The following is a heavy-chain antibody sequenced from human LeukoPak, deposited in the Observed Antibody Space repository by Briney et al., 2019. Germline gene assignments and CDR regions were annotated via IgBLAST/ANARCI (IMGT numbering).Heavy chain of an antibody. CDR3: AKGWFDP. CDR1: GXTFSSYG. J-gene: IGHJ5*02. Sequence: GGSLRLSCAASGXTFSSYGMHWVRQAPGKGLEWVAVISYDGSNKYYADSVKGRFTISRDNSKNTLYLQMNSLRAEDTAVYYCAKGWFDPWGQGTLVTVSS. CDR2: ISYDGSNK. V-gene: IGHV3-30*18.